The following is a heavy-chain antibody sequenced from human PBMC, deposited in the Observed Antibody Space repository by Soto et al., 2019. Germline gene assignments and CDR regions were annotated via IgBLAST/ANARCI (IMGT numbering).Heavy chain of an antibody. Sequence: SVKVSCKASGYTFTSYYMHWVRQAPGQGLEWMGIINPSGGSTSYAQKFQGRVTMTRDTSTSTVYMELSSLRSEDTAVYYCARAGPKVIYYDILTGYYPPRYYGMDVWGQGTTVTVSS. CDR2: INPSGGST. D-gene: IGHD3-9*01. V-gene: IGHV1-46*01. J-gene: IGHJ6*02. CDR3: ARAGPKVIYYDILTGYYPPRYYGMDV. CDR1: GYTFTSYY.